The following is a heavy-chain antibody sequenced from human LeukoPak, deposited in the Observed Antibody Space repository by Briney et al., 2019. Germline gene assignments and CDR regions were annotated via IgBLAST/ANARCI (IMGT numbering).Heavy chain of an antibody. Sequence: SETLSLTCAVSGGYISSGGYSWSWIRQPPGKGLEWIGYIYHSGSTYYNPSLKSRVTISVDRSKNQFSLKLSSVTAADTAVYYCARAAEGDYFDYWGQGTLVTVSS. D-gene: IGHD6-19*01. J-gene: IGHJ4*02. CDR2: IYHSGST. CDR1: GGYISSGGYS. CDR3: ARAAEGDYFDY. V-gene: IGHV4-30-2*01.